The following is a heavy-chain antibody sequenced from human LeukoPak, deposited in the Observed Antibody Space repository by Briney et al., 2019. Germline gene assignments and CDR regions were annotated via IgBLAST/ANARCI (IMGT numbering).Heavy chain of an antibody. CDR3: ARGGVGYSAYFDY. CDR1: GFTFSSYA. CDR2: ISGSGGST. J-gene: IGHJ4*02. V-gene: IGHV3-23*01. D-gene: IGHD1-26*01. Sequence: GGSLRLSCAASGFTFSSYAMSWVRQAPGKGLEWVSAISGSGGSTYYADSVKGRFTISRDNSKNTLYLQMNSLRAEDTAVYYCARGGVGYSAYFDYWGQGTLVTVSS.